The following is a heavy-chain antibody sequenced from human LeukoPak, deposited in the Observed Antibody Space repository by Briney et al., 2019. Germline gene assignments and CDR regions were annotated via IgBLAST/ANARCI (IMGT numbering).Heavy chain of an antibody. V-gene: IGHV3-48*03. D-gene: IGHD3-16*01. Sequence: PGGSLRLSCAASGFTFSSYEMNWVRQAPGKGLEWGSYIISSGSTIYYADSVKGRFTVSRDNAENSLYLKMNSLRAEDTAVYYCARGTWGSYWGQGALVTVSS. CDR2: IISSGSTI. J-gene: IGHJ4*02. CDR1: GFTFSSYE. CDR3: ARGTWGSY.